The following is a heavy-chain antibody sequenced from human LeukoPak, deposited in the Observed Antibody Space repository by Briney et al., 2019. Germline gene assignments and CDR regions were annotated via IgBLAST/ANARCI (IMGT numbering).Heavy chain of an antibody. V-gene: IGHV3-74*01. Sequence: QPGGSLRLSCAASGFPLDDYTMHWVRQPPGKGLELVSRINTDARSTSYEDSVKGRFTISRDNAKNTLYLQMNSLRAEDTAVYYCARWDCPGGNCSSGSRFFEYWGQGALVTVSS. J-gene: IGHJ4*02. CDR2: INTDARST. CDR3: ARWDCPGGNCSSGSRFFEY. D-gene: IGHD2-15*01. CDR1: GFPLDDYT.